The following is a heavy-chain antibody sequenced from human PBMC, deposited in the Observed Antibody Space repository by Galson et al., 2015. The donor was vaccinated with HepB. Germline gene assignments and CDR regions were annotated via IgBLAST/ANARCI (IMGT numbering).Heavy chain of an antibody. V-gene: IGHV3-21*01. Sequence: SLRLSCAASGFTFSSYSMNWVRQAPGKGLEWVSSISSSSSYIYYADSVKGRFTISRDNAKNSLYLQMNSLRAKDTAVYYCARGLLGYYGSGSSYYFDYWGQGTLVTVSS. D-gene: IGHD3-10*01. J-gene: IGHJ4*02. CDR1: GFTFSSYS. CDR3: ARGLLGYYGSGSSYYFDY. CDR2: ISSSSSYI.